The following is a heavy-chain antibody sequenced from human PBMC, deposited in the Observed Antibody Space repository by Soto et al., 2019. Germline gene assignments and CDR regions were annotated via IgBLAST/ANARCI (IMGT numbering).Heavy chain of an antibody. CDR2: INPSGGST. CDR3: ARTPFPGCINAICYPFDY. D-gene: IGHD2-8*01. Sequence: QVQLVQSGAEVKKPGASVKVSCKASGYTFTDYYIHWVRQAPGQGLEWMGMINPSGGSTDYAQKFRGRVTMTRDTSTGTVYRELSSLRSEDTAVYYCARTPFPGCINAICYPFDYWGQGTLVTVSS. CDR1: GYTFTDYY. J-gene: IGHJ4*02. V-gene: IGHV1-46*01.